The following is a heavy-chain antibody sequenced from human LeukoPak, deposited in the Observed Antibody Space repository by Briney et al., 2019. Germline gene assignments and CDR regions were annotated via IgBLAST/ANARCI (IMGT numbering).Heavy chain of an antibody. Sequence: PGGSLRLSCAASGFTFSSYERNWVRQAPGKGLEWVSYIRSSGSIIFYADTVKGRFTISRDNAKNSLYLQMNSLRAEDTAVYYCARVNDYGGNDDAFDIWGQGTMVTVSS. CDR2: IRSSGSII. V-gene: IGHV3-48*03. CDR3: ARVNDYGGNDDAFDI. D-gene: IGHD4-23*01. CDR1: GFTFSSYE. J-gene: IGHJ3*02.